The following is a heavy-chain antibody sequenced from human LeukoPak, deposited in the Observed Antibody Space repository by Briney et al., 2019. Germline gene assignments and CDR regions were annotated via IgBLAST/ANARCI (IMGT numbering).Heavy chain of an antibody. CDR2: IASGGSTI. V-gene: IGHV3-48*02. D-gene: IGHD2-15*01. Sequence: PGGSLRLSCTASGFTLSSYGMNWVRQAPGKGLEWLSYIASGGSTIYYADSVKGRFTISRDNAKNSHYLQMNSLRDEDTAVYYCARRGYCSSSSCYGMDVWGQGTTVTASS. CDR3: ARRGYCSSSSCYGMDV. J-gene: IGHJ6*02. CDR1: GFTLSSYG.